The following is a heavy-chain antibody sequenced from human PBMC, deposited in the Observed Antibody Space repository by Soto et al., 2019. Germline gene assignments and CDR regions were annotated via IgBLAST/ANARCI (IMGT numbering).Heavy chain of an antibody. D-gene: IGHD2-2*01. CDR1: GFTFSSYG. V-gene: IGHV3-33*01. Sequence: GGSLRLSCAASGFTFSSYGMHWVRQAPGKGLEWVAVIWYDGSNKYYADSVKGRFTISRDNSKNTLYLQMNSLRAEDTAVYYCARDQEPYYCSSTSCYPSYYYYGMDVWGQGTTVTVSS. CDR3: ARDQEPYYCSSTSCYPSYYYYGMDV. J-gene: IGHJ6*02. CDR2: IWYDGSNK.